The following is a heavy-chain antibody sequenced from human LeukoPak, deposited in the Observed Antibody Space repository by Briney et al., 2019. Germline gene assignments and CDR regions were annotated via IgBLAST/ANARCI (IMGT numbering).Heavy chain of an antibody. CDR1: GFTFSSYA. CDR3: ASGHYLYDILTGGSDY. D-gene: IGHD3-9*01. V-gene: IGHV3-30-3*01. Sequence: GGSLRLSCAASGFTFSSYAMHWVRQAPGKGLEWVAVISYDGSNKYYADSVKGRFTISRDNSKNTLYLQMNSLRAEDTAVYYCASGHYLYDILTGGSDYWGQGTLVTVSS. J-gene: IGHJ4*02. CDR2: ISYDGSNK.